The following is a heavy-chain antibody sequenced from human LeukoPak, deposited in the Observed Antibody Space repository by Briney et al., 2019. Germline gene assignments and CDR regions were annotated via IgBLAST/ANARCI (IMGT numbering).Heavy chain of an antibody. CDR1: GGSFSGKY. CDR3: ARDLMT. J-gene: IGHJ4*02. CDR2: ITYSGSI. V-gene: IGHV4-34*01. Sequence: PSETLSLTCAVSGGSFSGKYWTWIRQPPGKGLEWIGEITYSGSIYYNPSLKSRVTISVDTSKNQFSLKLNSVTAVDTAVYYCARDLMTWGQGTLVTVSS.